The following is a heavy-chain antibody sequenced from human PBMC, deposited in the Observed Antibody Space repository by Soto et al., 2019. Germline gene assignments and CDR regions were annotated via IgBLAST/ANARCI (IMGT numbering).Heavy chain of an antibody. V-gene: IGHV1-18*01. CDR1: GYTFSSYG. D-gene: IGHD3-10*01. J-gene: IGHJ4*02. Sequence: QVQLVQSGAEVKKPGASVKVSCKASGYTFSSYGISWVRQAPGQGLEWMGWISAYNGNTNYAQKLQGRVTMTTDTCTSTAYMDLRSLRSDDTAIYYCARDKGDGSGSYYGYWGQGTLVTVSS. CDR2: ISAYNGNT. CDR3: ARDKGDGSGSYYGY.